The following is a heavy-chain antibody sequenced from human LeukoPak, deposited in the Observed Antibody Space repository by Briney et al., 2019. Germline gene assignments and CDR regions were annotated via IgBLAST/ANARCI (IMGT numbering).Heavy chain of an antibody. J-gene: IGHJ5*02. D-gene: IGHD1/OR15-1a*01. CDR1: GGSITNYY. V-gene: IGHV4-34*01. CDR3: ARGSLNTNWFDP. Sequence: SETLSLTCTVSGGSITNYYWNWIRQPPGKGLEWIGEINHSGSTNYNPSLKSRVTISVDTSMNQFSLRLTSLTAADTAVYYCARGSLNTNWFDPWGQGTLVTVSS. CDR2: INHSGST.